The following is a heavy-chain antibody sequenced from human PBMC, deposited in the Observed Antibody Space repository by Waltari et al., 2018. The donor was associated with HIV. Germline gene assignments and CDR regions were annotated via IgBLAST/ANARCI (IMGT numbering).Heavy chain of an antibody. CDR1: GDSFSGSY. J-gene: IGHJ5*02. Sequence: QVQLQQWGAGLLKPSDTLSLTCAVYGDSFSGSYWSWIRQPPGKALEWVGEINHSGTTDNNPSRKSRVTRAVDTSKNQVSLKMTSVTAADTAIYYCARRRDYYYPSDNNYMPNGFDPWALGTPVTVSP. V-gene: IGHV4-34*02. CDR2: INHSGTT. CDR3: ARRRDYYYPSDNNYMPNGFDP. D-gene: IGHD3-22*01.